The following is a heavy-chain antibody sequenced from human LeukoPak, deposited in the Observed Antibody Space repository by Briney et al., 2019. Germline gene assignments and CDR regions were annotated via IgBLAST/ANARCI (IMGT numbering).Heavy chain of an antibody. V-gene: IGHV3-30*18. CDR3: AKGGYSSSWYVQFYYYYMDV. J-gene: IGHJ6*03. Sequence: GGSLRLSCAASGFTFSSYGMHWVRQAPGKGLEWVAVISYDGSNKYYADSVKGRFTISRDNSKNTLYLQMNSLRAEDTAVYYCAKGGYSSSWYVQFYYYYMDVWGKGTTVTVSS. CDR2: ISYDGSNK. CDR1: GFTFSSYG. D-gene: IGHD6-13*01.